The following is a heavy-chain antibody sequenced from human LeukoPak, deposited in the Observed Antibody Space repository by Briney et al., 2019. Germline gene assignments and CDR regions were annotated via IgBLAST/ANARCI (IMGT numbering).Heavy chain of an antibody. J-gene: IGHJ4*02. CDR2: ISDSASST. CDR3: AKMPNSNYFDY. D-gene: IGHD4-11*01. V-gene: IGHV3-23*01. CDR1: GFTFSNCA. Sequence: GGSLRLSCAASGFTFSNCAMNWVRQAPGKGLEWVSAISDSASSTYYADSVKGRFTISRDNAKNTLYLQMNSLRAEDTAVYYCAKMPNSNYFDYWGQGTLVPSPQ.